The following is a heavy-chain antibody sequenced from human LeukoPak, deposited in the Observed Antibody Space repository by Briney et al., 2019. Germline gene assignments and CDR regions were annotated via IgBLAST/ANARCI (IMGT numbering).Heavy chain of an antibody. CDR2: MKYDGSEQ. V-gene: IGHV3-7*01. CDR3: ARDIEAAGLFLDY. J-gene: IGHJ4*02. Sequence: GGSLRLSCAASGFTLSSYWMSWLRQAPGKGREGVANMKYDGSEQYYEGSVKGRFTISRDNAKNSLYLQMNSLRAEDTAVYYCARDIEAAGLFLDYWGQGTLVTVSS. D-gene: IGHD6-13*01. CDR1: GFTLSSYW.